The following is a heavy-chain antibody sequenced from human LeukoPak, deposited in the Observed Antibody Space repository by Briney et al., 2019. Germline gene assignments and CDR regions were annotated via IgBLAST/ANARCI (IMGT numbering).Heavy chain of an antibody. Sequence: ASVKVSCKASGYTVTSYYMHWVRQAPGQGLEWMGIINPSGGSTSYAQKFQGRVTMTRDTSTSTVYMELSSLRSEDTAVYYCATENNGVVGATNGWGQGTLVTVSS. CDR3: ATENNGVVGATNG. D-gene: IGHD1-26*01. V-gene: IGHV1-46*01. CDR2: INPSGGST. CDR1: GYTVTSYY. J-gene: IGHJ4*02.